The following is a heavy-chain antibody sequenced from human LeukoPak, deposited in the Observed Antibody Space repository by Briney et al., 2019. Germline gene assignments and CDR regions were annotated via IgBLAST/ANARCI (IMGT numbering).Heavy chain of an antibody. J-gene: IGHJ4*02. CDR3: ANDSYPQGIVGATVDY. CDR1: GFTCSSYG. V-gene: IGHV3-30*18. D-gene: IGHD1-26*01. Sequence: GGSLRLSCAASGFTCSSYGMHWVRQAPGKGLEWVAVISYDGSNKYYADSVKGRFTISRDNSKNTLYLQMNSLRAEDTAVYYCANDSYPQGIVGATVDYCGQGTLAPVSS. CDR2: ISYDGSNK.